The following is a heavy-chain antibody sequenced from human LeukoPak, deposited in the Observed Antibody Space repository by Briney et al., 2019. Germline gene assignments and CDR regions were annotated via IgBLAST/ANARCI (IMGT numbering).Heavy chain of an antibody. J-gene: IGHJ3*02. CDR3: ARGKQNSGSYSDAFDI. V-gene: IGHV3-21*01. CDR1: GFTFSSSS. CDR2: ISINSSYI. D-gene: IGHD1-26*01. Sequence: PGGSLRLSCAASGFTFSSSSMHWVRQAPGQGLEWVSSISINSSYIYYEDSVKSRLTISRENDKKSLFLQKNSLRAEDTAVYYCARGKQNSGSYSDAFDIWGQGTMVTVSS.